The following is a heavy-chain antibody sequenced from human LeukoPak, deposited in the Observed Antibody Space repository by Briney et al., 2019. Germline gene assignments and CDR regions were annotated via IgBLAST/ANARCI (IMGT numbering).Heavy chain of an antibody. J-gene: IGHJ4*02. CDR2: ISGSNI. V-gene: IGHV3-21*01. Sequence: GGSLRLSCAASGFTFSSYTMHWIRQAPGKGLEWVSSISGSNIFYADSVKGQFTVSRDNAKDSLYLQMNSLRAEDTAVYYCAREPPLSGSATVEGFDYWGQGTLVTVSS. D-gene: IGHD1-26*01. CDR3: AREPPLSGSATVEGFDY. CDR1: GFTFSSYT.